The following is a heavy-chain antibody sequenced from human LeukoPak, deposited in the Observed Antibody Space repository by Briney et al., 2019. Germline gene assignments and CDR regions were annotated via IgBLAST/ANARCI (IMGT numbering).Heavy chain of an antibody. D-gene: IGHD3-10*01. Sequence: GGSLRLSCAASGFTFSSYMMTWVRQAPGKGLEWVANIKPDGGEKFYVDSVRGRFIISRDNAKNSLYLQMNSLRAEDTALYYCARSLWFGETVGVYWGQGTLVTVSS. J-gene: IGHJ4*02. CDR2: IKPDGGEK. V-gene: IGHV3-7*03. CDR3: ARSLWFGETVGVY. CDR1: GFTFSSYM.